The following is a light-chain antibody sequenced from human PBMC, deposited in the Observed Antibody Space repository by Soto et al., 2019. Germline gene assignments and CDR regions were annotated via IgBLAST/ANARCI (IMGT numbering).Light chain of an antibody. CDR1: QRISNW. V-gene: IGKV1-5*01. J-gene: IGKJ1*01. CDR2: DAS. CDR3: QQYGSLWT. Sequence: DIQVTQSPSTLSASVGDRVTITCRASQRISNWLAWYQQKPGEAPKLLIHDASRLQSGVPPRFSGSGSGTEFPLTVSGLLPDDSATYYCQQYGSLWTFGQGTKVEIK.